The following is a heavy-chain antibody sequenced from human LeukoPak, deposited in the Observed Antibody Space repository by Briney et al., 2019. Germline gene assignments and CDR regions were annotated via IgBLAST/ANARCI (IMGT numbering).Heavy chain of an antibody. D-gene: IGHD5-18*01. V-gene: IGHV3-30*02. CDR1: GFTFSSYG. J-gene: IGHJ4*02. Sequence: GGSLRLSCAASGFTFSSYGMHWARQAPGKGLEWVAFIRYDGSDKYYADSVNGRFTISRDNSKNTLYLEMNSLRAEDTAVYYCAKDDLGTAFYFDHWGQGTLVTVSS. CDR3: AKDDLGTAFYFDH. CDR2: IRYDGSDK.